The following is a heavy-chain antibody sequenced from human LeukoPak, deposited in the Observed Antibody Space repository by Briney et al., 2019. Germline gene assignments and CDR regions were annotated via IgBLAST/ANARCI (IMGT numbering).Heavy chain of an antibody. CDR3: AREASIVVRCSDY. CDR2: ISYDGSNK. V-gene: IGHV3-30*03. J-gene: IGHJ4*02. Sequence: GGSLRLSCAASGFTFSTYAIHWVRQAPGKGLEWVSVISYDGSNKYYADSVKGRFTISRDNSKNTLYLQMGSLRAEDMAVYYCAREASIVVRCSDYWGQGTLVTVSS. CDR1: GFTFSTYA. D-gene: IGHD6-6*01.